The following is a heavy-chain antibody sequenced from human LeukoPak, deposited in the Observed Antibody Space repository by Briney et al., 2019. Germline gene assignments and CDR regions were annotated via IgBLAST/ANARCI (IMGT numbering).Heavy chain of an antibody. CDR2: INHSGST. CDR1: GGSFSAYY. D-gene: IGHD3-10*01. CDR3: AREGERWRRSMVRKVALGFFDY. J-gene: IGHJ4*02. Sequence: PSETLSLTCAVYGGSFSAYYWTWIRQPPGKRLEWIGEINHSGSTNYNPSLKNRVTISVDPSRSQLSLKLSSVTAAGTAVYYCAREGERWRRSMVRKVALGFFDYWGQGSLVTVSS. V-gene: IGHV4-34*01.